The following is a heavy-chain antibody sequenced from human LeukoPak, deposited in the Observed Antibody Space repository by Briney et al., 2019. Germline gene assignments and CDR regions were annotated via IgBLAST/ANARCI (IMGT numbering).Heavy chain of an antibody. D-gene: IGHD6-19*01. CDR3: ARDKGGIAVAGEGFDY. J-gene: IGHJ4*02. V-gene: IGHV3-30-3*01. Sequence: GGSLRLSCAASGFTFSSYAMHWVRQAPGKGPEWVAVISYDGSNKYYADSVKGRFTISRDNSKNTLYLQMNSLRAEDTAVYYCARDKGGIAVAGEGFDYWGQGTLVTVSS. CDR2: ISYDGSNK. CDR1: GFTFSSYA.